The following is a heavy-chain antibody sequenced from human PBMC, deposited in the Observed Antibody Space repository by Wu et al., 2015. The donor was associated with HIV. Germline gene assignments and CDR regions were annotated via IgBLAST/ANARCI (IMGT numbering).Heavy chain of an antibody. J-gene: IGHJ4*02. CDR1: GYTFTSYA. D-gene: IGHD2-21*02. V-gene: IGHV1-18*01. CDR2: ISTYNGNT. Sequence: QVQLAQSGAEVKKPGASVKVSCKTSGYTFTSYAISWVRQAPGQGLEWMGWISTYNGNTNYARKLQGRVSMTTDTSTSTAYMEMRSLRSDDTAVYYCVRDLLNIVMVPAVPFLDYWGEGTLVTVS. CDR3: VRDLLNIVMVPAVPFLDY.